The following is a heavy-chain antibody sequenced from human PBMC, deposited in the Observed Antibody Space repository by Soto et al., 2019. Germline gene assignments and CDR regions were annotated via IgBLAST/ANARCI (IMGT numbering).Heavy chain of an antibody. CDR3: ARVPAASDRTAFYYVSKFFYFDY. CDR1: GFTFSNST. J-gene: IGHJ4*02. CDR2: ITSSGSFI. V-gene: IGHV3-21*01. D-gene: IGHD3-22*01. Sequence: SLRLSCAASGFTFSNSTMSWVRQAPGKGLEWVACITSSGSFIYYADSMKGRFTISRDDAKKSLYLQMNSLRAEDTAVYYCARVPAASDRTAFYYVSKFFYFDYWGRGTQVTVSS.